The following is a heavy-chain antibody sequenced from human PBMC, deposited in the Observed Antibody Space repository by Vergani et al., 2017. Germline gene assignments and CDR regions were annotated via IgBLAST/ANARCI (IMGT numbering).Heavy chain of an antibody. D-gene: IGHD6-13*01. V-gene: IGHV1-2*02. CDR3: ANRPSRAAAGLDY. Sequence: QVQLVQSGAEVKKPGASVKVSCKASGYTLTGYYMHWVRQAPGQGLEWMGWINPNSGGTNYAQKFQGRVTMTRDTSISTAYMALSRLRSDDTAVYYCANRPSRAAAGLDYWGQGTLVTVSS. CDR1: GYTLTGYY. CDR2: INPNSGGT. J-gene: IGHJ4*02.